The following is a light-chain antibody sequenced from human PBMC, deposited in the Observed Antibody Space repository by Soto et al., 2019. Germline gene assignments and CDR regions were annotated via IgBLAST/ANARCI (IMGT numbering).Light chain of an antibody. Sequence: EVVLTQSPVTLSLSPGERATLSCSASQSFRGLLAWYQQNPGQAPRLLIYDAYNRATGIPPRFSGSGSGTDFTLTISSLEPEDSAVYYCQQRHMWPITFGQGTRLEIK. CDR2: DAY. CDR1: QSFRGL. V-gene: IGKV3-11*01. J-gene: IGKJ5*01. CDR3: QQRHMWPIT.